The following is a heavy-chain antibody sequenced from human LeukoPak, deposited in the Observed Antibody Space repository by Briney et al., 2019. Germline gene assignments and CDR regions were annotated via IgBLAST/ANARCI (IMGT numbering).Heavy chain of an antibody. J-gene: IGHJ3*02. V-gene: IGHV3-21*01. CDR2: ISSSSSYI. D-gene: IGHD5-12*01. CDR3: ARGGGYSGYGLPDAFDI. Sequence: GGSLRLSCAASGFTFSSYSMNWVRRAPGKGLEWVSSISSSSSYIYYADSVKGRFTISRDNAKNSLYLQMNSLRAEDTAVYYCARGGGYSGYGLPDAFDIWGQGTMVTVSS. CDR1: GFTFSSYS.